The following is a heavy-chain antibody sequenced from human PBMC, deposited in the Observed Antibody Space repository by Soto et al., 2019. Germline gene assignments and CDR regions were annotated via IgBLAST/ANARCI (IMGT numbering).Heavy chain of an antibody. Sequence: EVQLLESGGGLVQPGGSLRLSCAASGFTFSSYAMSWVRQAPEKGPEWVSTISGSGGSTYYADSVKGRFTISRDNSKNTLYLQMNSLRAEDTAVYYCAKDRGATGTTVRFDPWGQGTLVTVSS. CDR2: ISGSGGST. CDR1: GFTFSSYA. CDR3: AKDRGATGTTVRFDP. V-gene: IGHV3-23*01. D-gene: IGHD1-7*01. J-gene: IGHJ5*02.